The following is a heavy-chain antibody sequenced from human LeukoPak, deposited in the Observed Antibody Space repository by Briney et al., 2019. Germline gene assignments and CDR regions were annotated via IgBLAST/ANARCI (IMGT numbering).Heavy chain of an antibody. V-gene: IGHV3-7*01. CDR2: IKEDGSEK. CDR1: GFTFSNYW. J-gene: IGHJ4*02. Sequence: GGSLRLSCAVSGFTFSNYWMTWVRQAPGKGLEWVAHIKEDGSEKYYVDSVKGRFTISRDNAKNSLYLQTNSLRAEDTAIYYCARSQNWWLDYWGQGTLVTVSS. CDR3: ARSQNWWLDY. D-gene: IGHD2-15*01.